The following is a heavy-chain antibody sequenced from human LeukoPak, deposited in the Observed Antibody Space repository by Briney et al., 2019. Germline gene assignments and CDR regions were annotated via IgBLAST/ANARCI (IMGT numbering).Heavy chain of an antibody. CDR2: ISYDGSNK. J-gene: IGHJ4*02. Sequence: GGSLRLSCAASGFTFSSCGMHWVRQAPGKGLEWVAVISYDGSNKYYADSVKGRFTISRDNSKNTLYLQMNSLRAEDTAVYYCAKDQGIVATINVFDYWGQGTLVTVSS. V-gene: IGHV3-30*18. CDR3: AKDQGIVATINVFDY. CDR1: GFTFSSCG. D-gene: IGHD5-12*01.